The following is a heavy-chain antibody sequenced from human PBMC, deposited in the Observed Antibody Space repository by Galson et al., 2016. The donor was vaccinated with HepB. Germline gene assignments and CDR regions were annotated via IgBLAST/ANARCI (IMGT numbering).Heavy chain of an antibody. CDR3: ASDGGFGIHFDS. D-gene: IGHD2-15*01. CDR2: IESTGSPI. J-gene: IGHJ4*02. CDR1: GFIFSTHN. Sequence: SLRLSCAASGFIFSTHNMNWVRQAPGEGLEWVSYIESTGSPIYYADSVKGRFIISRDNAKNSLDLQMNSLRDEDTAVYYCASDGGFGIHFDSWGQGTLVTVSS. V-gene: IGHV3-48*02.